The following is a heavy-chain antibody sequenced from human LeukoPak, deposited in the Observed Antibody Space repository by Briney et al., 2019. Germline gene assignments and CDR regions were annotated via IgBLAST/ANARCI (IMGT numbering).Heavy chain of an antibody. D-gene: IGHD4-17*01. CDR2: IWYDGSNR. Sequence: GGSLRLSCAASGFTFNSYGMHWVRQAPGKGLEWVAVIWYDGSNRFHADSVKGRFTISRDNSKNTLYLQMNSLRAEDTAVYYCARGDDYGDYYFDYWGQGTLVTVSS. J-gene: IGHJ4*02. CDR1: GFTFNSYG. CDR3: ARGDDYGDYYFDY. V-gene: IGHV3-33*01.